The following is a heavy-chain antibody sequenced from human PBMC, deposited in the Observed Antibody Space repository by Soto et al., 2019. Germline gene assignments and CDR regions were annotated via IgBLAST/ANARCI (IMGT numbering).Heavy chain of an antibody. CDR3: AREATTKEVGHGLDV. CDR2: INPRNGDK. CDR1: GYTFTSYY. J-gene: IGHJ6*02. D-gene: IGHD1-26*01. V-gene: IGHV1-18*04. Sequence: ASVKVSCKASGYTFTSYYMHWVRQAPGQGLEWLGWINPRNGDKRYAQNLQGRVTMTTHTSTTTAFMELRSLRSDDTAMYYCAREATTKEVGHGLDVWGQGTTVTVSS.